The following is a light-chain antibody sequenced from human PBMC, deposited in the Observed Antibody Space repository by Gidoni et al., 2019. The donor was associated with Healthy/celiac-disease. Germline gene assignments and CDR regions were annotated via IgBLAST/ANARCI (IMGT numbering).Light chain of an antibody. CDR1: SSDVGGYNY. V-gene: IGLV2-14*03. CDR3: SSYTSSSTLVV. J-gene: IGLJ2*01. Sequence: SALTQPASVSGSPGQSITISCTGTSSDVGGYNYVSWYQQHPGKAPKLMIYDVSNRPSGVSTRFSGSKSGSTASLTISGLQAEDEADYYCSSYTSSSTLVVFGGGTKLTVL. CDR2: DVS.